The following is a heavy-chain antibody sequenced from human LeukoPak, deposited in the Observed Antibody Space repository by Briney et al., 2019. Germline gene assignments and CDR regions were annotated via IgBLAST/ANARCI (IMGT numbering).Heavy chain of an antibody. D-gene: IGHD4-23*01. CDR1: GFTFSSYA. CDR3: AKCGGRWPYSDY. CDR2: ISYDGSNK. J-gene: IGHJ4*02. V-gene: IGHV3-30-3*02. Sequence: GGSLRLSCAASGFTFSSYAMHWVRQAPGKGLEWVAVISYDGSNKYYADSVKGRFTISRDNSKNTLYLQMNSLRAEDTAVYYCAKCGGRWPYSDYWGQGTLVTVSS.